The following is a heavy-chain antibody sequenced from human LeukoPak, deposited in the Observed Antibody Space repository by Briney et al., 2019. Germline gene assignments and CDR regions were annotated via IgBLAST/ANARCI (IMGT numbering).Heavy chain of an antibody. V-gene: IGHV4-39*07. CDR1: GGSISSSSYY. CDR2: INHGGST. Sequence: NPSETLSLTCTVSGGSISSSSYYWGWIRQPPGKGLEWIGEINHGGSTNYNPSLKSRVTISVDTSKNQFSLKLSSVTAADTAVYYCARGLERYYYGSGSYYNFLRYYYMDVWGKGTTVTVSS. CDR3: ARGLERYYYGSGSYYNFLRYYYMDV. D-gene: IGHD3-10*01. J-gene: IGHJ6*03.